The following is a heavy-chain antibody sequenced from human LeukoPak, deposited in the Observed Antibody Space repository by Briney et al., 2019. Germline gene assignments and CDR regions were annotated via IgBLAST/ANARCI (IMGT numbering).Heavy chain of an antibody. D-gene: IGHD6-13*01. V-gene: IGHV4-39*07. Sequence: SETLSLTCTVSGVSISSSSYYWGWLRQPPGKGLEWIVSIYYSGSTYYNPSLKSRGPISVDMSKNQFSLKLSSVTAADTAVYYCAISSSWYFHYYYYMDVWGKGTTVTGSS. J-gene: IGHJ6*03. CDR2: IYYSGST. CDR3: AISSSWYFHYYYYMDV. CDR1: GVSISSSSYY.